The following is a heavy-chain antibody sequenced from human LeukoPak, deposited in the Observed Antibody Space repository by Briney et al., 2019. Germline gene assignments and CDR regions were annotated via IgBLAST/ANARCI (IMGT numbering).Heavy chain of an antibody. CDR2: ISSSSDTI. CDR1: GFTFSSYS. CDR3: ARPKLRWFGGVGAFDI. V-gene: IGHV3-48*04. Sequence: PGGSLRLSCAASGFTFSSYSMNWVRQAPGKGLEWVSYISSSSDTIYYADSVKGRFTISRDDAKNSLYLQMNSLRAEDTAVYYCARPKLRWFGGVGAFDIWGQGTMVTVSS. J-gene: IGHJ3*02. D-gene: IGHD3-10*01.